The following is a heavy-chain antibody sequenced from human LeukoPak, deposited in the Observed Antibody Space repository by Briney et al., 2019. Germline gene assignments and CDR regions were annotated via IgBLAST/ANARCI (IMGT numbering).Heavy chain of an antibody. J-gene: IGHJ5*02. CDR2: ISTMSNYI. V-gene: IGHV3-21*01. D-gene: IGHD5-12*01. CDR3: SRDRLGGLDL. CDR1: GFDFSTYA. Sequence: GGSLRLSCAASGFDFSTYAINWVRQAPGKGLVWVSSISTMSNYIFYGDSVKGRFTISRDNAKNSVYLQMNSLRPEDTAVYYCSRDRLGGLDLWGQGTLVTVSS.